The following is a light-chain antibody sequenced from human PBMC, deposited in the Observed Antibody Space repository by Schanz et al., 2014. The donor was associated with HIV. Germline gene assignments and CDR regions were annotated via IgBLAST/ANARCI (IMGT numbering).Light chain of an antibody. Sequence: DIQMTQSPSSLSASVGDRITITCRASQRISTYLNWYQQHPGKAPKLLIYAASYLQSGVPSRFSGSGSGTDFTLTINGLQPEDFATFYCQQSYSTPRTFGQGTRVDVK. CDR1: QRISTY. CDR2: AAS. J-gene: IGKJ1*01. V-gene: IGKV1-39*01. CDR3: QQSYSTPRT.